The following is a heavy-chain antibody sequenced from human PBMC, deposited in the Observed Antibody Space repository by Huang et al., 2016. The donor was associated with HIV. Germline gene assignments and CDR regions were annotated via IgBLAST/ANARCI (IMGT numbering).Heavy chain of an antibody. D-gene: IGHD6-6*01. J-gene: IGHJ4*02. CDR3: ASIAASNNFDY. CDR1: GFTFGSYW. CDR2: SNSEGSIS. Sequence: EVQLVESGGELVQPGGSLRLSCIASGFTFGSYWMHWVRQVPGKGPAWVSRSNSEGSISEYADSVRGRFTISRDNAKDTLYLQMNSLGVEDTAIYYCASIAASNNFDYWGQGTLVTVSS. V-gene: IGHV3-74*01.